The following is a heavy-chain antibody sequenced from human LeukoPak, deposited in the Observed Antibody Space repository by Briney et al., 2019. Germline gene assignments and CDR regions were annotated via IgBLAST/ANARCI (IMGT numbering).Heavy chain of an antibody. Sequence: ASVKVSCKASGYTFTSYGILWVRQAPGQGLEWMGWISPHNGKTNYAQKFRGRVTMTTDTSTTTAYMELRSLMSDDTAVYYCARGVDPWPWFFDLWGRGTLVTVSS. J-gene: IGHJ2*01. CDR2: ISPHNGKT. CDR1: GYTFTSYG. V-gene: IGHV1-18*01. CDR3: ARGVDPWPWFFDL.